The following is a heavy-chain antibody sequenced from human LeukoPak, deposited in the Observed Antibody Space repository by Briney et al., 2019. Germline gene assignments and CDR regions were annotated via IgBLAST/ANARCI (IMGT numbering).Heavy chain of an antibody. D-gene: IGHD3-22*01. Sequence: ASVKVSCKASGGTFSSYAISWVRQAPGQGLEWMGGIIPIFGTANYAQKFQGRVTITADESTSTAYMELGSLRSEDTAVYYCARVSRHGSRYFYDDYWGQGTLVAVSS. V-gene: IGHV1-69*13. CDR2: IIPIFGTA. J-gene: IGHJ4*02. CDR1: GGTFSSYA. CDR3: ARVSRHGSRYFYDDY.